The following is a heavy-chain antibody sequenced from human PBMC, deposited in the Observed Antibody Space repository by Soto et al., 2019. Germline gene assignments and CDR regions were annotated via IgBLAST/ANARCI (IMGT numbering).Heavy chain of an antibody. J-gene: IGHJ4*02. CDR2: ISSSSSTI. Sequence: EVQLVESGGGLVQPGGSLRLSCAASGFTFSNYAMNWVRQAPGKGLEWVAYISSSSSTIYYADSVKGRFTISRDNANNSLYLQMNSLRAEDTAVYYCARLRGFFDYWGQGTLVTVSS. D-gene: IGHD3-16*01. CDR3: ARLRGFFDY. V-gene: IGHV3-48*01. CDR1: GFTFSNYA.